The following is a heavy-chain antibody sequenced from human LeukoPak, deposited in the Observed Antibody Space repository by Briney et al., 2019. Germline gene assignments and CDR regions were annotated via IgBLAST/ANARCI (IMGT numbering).Heavy chain of an antibody. CDR1: GFTFSNAW. V-gene: IGHV3-15*01. CDR3: TGEYIVVVTAIDS. J-gene: IGHJ5*02. CDR2: IKSKTDGGTT. Sequence: PGGSLRLSRAASGFTFSNAWMSWVRQAPGKGLEWVGRIKSKTDGGTTDYAAPVKGRFTISRDDSKNTLYLQMNSLKTEDTAVYYCTGEYIVVVTAIDSWGQGTLVTVSS. D-gene: IGHD2-21*02.